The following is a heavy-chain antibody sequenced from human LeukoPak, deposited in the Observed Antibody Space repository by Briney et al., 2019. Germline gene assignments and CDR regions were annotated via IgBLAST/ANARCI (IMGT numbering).Heavy chain of an antibody. J-gene: IGHJ4*01. CDR3: AKKEVYSSGWWPPSFGS. CDR2: ISGGTSNI. CDR1: GFTFTNYA. D-gene: IGHD6-19*01. V-gene: IGHV3-23*01. Sequence: PGGSLRLSCAASGFTFTNYAMSWVRQAPGKGLEWVSTISGGTSNIYYADSVKGRFTISRDNSENTLFLQMNSLRAEDTAVYYCAKKEVYSSGWWPPSFGSWRHGTLVTVSS.